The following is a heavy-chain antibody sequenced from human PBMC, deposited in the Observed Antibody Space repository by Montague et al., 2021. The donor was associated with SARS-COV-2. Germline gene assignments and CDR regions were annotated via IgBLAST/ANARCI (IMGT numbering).Heavy chain of an antibody. D-gene: IGHD6-19*01. CDR1: GFTFSSYA. J-gene: IGHJ4*02. CDR2: ISYDGSNK. V-gene: IGHV3-30*04. CDR3: ASGRIAVAERDY. Sequence: SLSLSFSASGFTFSSYAMHWVRQAPGKGLEWVAVISYDGSNKYYADSVKGRFTISRDNSKNTLYLQMNSLRAEDTAVYYCASGRIAVAERDYWGQGTLVTVSS.